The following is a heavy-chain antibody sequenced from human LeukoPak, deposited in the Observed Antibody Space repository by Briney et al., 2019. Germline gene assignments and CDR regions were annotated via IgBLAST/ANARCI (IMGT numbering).Heavy chain of an antibody. CDR2: VSAYNGNT. CDR1: GYTFTSYG. J-gene: IGHJ6*02. Sequence: ASVKVSCKASGYTFTSYGISWVRQAPGQGLEWMGWVSAYNGNTNYAQKLQGRVTMTTDTSTSTAYMELRSLRSDDTAVYYCAGGMVRGVIQDYYGMDVWGQGTTVTVSS. D-gene: IGHD3-10*01. V-gene: IGHV1-18*01. CDR3: AGGMVRGVIQDYYGMDV.